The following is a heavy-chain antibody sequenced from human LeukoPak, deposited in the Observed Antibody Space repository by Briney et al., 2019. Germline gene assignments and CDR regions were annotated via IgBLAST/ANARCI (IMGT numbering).Heavy chain of an antibody. Sequence: ASVKVSCKASGYIFTGYYMHWVRQAPGQGLEWMGWINPNSGGTNYAQKFQGRVTMTRDTSISTAYMELSRLRSDDTAVYYCARERVDHVVVPAAEFDPWGQGTLVTVSS. D-gene: IGHD2-2*01. CDR3: ARERVDHVVVPAAEFDP. J-gene: IGHJ5*02. CDR1: GYIFTGYY. V-gene: IGHV1-2*02. CDR2: INPNSGGT.